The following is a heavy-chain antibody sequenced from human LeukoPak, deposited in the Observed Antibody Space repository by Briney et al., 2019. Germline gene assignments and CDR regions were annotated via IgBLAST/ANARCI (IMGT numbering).Heavy chain of an antibody. CDR2: IYYSGST. D-gene: IGHD5-24*01. Sequence: SETLSLTCTVSGGSISSSSYYWGWIRQPPGKGLEWIGSIYYSGSTYYNPYLKSRVTMSVDTSKNQFSLKLSSVTAADTAVYYCARDRDGYSSFFDYWGQGTLVTVSS. CDR3: ARDRDGYSSFFDY. J-gene: IGHJ4*02. V-gene: IGHV4-39*07. CDR1: GGSISSSSYY.